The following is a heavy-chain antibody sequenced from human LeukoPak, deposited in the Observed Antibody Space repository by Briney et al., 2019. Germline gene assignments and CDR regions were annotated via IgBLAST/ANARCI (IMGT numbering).Heavy chain of an antibody. V-gene: IGHV4-59*01. D-gene: IGHD5-18*01. CDR2: IYYSGST. CDR1: GGSISSYY. J-gene: IGHJ4*02. Sequence: SETLSLTCTVSGGSISSYYWSWIRQPPGKGLEWIGYIYYSGSTNYNPSLKSRVTISVDTSKNQFSLKLSSVTAADTAVYYCARGADDTAGYSDYWGQGTLVTVSS. CDR3: ARGADDTAGYSDY.